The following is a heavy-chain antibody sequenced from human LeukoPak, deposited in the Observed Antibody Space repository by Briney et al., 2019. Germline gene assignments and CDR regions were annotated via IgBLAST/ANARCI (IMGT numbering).Heavy chain of an antibody. CDR3: AKKYYYDSSGFQH. CDR1: GFTFSSYA. CDR2: ISGSGGTT. D-gene: IGHD3-22*01. J-gene: IGHJ1*01. V-gene: IGHV3-23*01. Sequence: GGSLRLSCAASGFTFSSYAMSWVRQAPGKGLEWVSAISGSGGTTYYADSVKGRFTISRDNSKNTLYLQMNSLRAEDTAVYYCAKKYYYDSSGFQHWGQGTLVTVSS.